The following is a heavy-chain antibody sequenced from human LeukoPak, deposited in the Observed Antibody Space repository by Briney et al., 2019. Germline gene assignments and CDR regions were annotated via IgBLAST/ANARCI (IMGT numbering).Heavy chain of an antibody. V-gene: IGHV3-66*02. D-gene: IGHD6-19*01. CDR1: GFTASSNY. CDR3: ARMSSGWSRAFDI. CDR2: IYSGGGT. J-gene: IGHJ3*02. Sequence: GGSLRLSCAASGFTASSNYMSWVRQAPGKGLEWVSVIYSGGGTYYADSVKGRFTISRDNSKNTLYLQMNSLRAEDTAVYYCARMSSGWSRAFDIWGQGTMVTVSS.